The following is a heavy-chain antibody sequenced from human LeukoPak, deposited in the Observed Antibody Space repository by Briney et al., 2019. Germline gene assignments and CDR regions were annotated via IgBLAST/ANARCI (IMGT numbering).Heavy chain of an antibody. V-gene: IGHV1-2*02. Sequence: ASVKVSCKASGYTFTSYDINWVRQAPGQGLEWVAWINPNSGGTNYAQKFQGRVTVTRDTSISTVYMDLTSLRSDDTAVYYCARDNIGYSSDYYYVSGDLDYWGQGTLVTVTS. CDR3: ARDNIGYSSDYYYVSGDLDY. CDR2: INPNSGGT. CDR1: GYTFTSYD. J-gene: IGHJ4*02. D-gene: IGHD3-22*01.